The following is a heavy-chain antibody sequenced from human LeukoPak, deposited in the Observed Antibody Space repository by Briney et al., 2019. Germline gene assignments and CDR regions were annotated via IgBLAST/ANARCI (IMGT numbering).Heavy chain of an antibody. CDR1: GFTFSDYT. J-gene: IGHJ6*02. CDR3: AREEDSSMIRASHGMDV. Sequence: PGGSLRLSCATSGFTFSDYTMNWVRQAPGKGLEWLSCISRGGTYIYYSDSVKGRFTISRDSAKNSLYLQMNSLGAEDTAIYYRAREEDSSMIRASHGMDVWGQGTTVTVS. V-gene: IGHV3-21*01. D-gene: IGHD6-6*01. CDR2: ISRGGTYI.